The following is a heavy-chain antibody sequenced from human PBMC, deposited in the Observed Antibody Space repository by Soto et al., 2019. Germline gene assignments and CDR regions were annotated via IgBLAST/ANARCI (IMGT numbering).Heavy chain of an antibody. CDR2: INRDGGST. V-gene: IGHV3-20*04. CDR3: ARAPGFYGDFFAY. CDR1: GFHFDDYG. D-gene: IGHD4-17*01. Sequence: EVQLVESGGGVVRPGGSLRLSCAAFGFHFDDYGMSWVRQAPGKGLEWVSGINRDGGSTAYADSVKGRFTISRDNAKNSLYLQMNSLRAEDTAFYYCARAPGFYGDFFAYWGQGALVTVSS. J-gene: IGHJ4*02.